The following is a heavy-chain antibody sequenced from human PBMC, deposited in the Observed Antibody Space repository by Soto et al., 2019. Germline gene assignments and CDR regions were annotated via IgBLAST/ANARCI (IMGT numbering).Heavy chain of an antibody. CDR1: GFTFSSYA. CDR2: ISYDGSNK. CDR3: ARERNYYDSSGYYYDY. J-gene: IGHJ4*02. V-gene: IGHV3-30-3*01. D-gene: IGHD3-22*01. Sequence: GGSLRLSCAASGFTFSSYAMHWVRQAPGKGLEWVAVISYDGSNKYYADSVKGRVTISRDNSKNTLYLQMNSLRAEDTAVYYCARERNYYDSSGYYYDYWGQGTLVTVSS.